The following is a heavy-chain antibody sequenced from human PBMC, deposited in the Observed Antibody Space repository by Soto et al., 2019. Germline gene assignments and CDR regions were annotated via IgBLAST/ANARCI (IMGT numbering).Heavy chain of an antibody. CDR1: GYIFVNYG. J-gene: IGHJ6*02. CDR3: AMVDNYVTPTPQDV. V-gene: IGHV1-18*01. Sequence: QVQLVQSGDEVRKPGSSVKVSCKASGYIFVNYGIAWVRQAPGQGLEWMGWISPYSGNTHYANKVQGRLTMTTDTSTSTAYMDLGRLTSGDTAVYYCAMVDNYVTPTPQDVWSQGTTVTVSS. CDR2: ISPYSGNT. D-gene: IGHD3-16*01.